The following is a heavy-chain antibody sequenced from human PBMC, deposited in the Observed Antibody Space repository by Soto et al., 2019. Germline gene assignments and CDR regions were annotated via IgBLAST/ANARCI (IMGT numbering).Heavy chain of an antibody. Sequence: SETLSLTCAVYGGSFSGYYWSWIRQPPGKGLEWIGEINHSGSTNYNPSLKSRVTISVDTSKNQFSLKLSSVTAADTAVYYCARDLYYYDSSGYYTTTNWFDPWGQGTLVTVSS. CDR3: ARDLYYYDSSGYYTTTNWFDP. D-gene: IGHD3-22*01. V-gene: IGHV4-34*01. J-gene: IGHJ5*02. CDR2: INHSGST. CDR1: GGSFSGYY.